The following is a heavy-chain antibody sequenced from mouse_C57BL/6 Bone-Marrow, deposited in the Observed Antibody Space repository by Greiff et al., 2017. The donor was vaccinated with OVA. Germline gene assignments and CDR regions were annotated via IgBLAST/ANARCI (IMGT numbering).Heavy chain of an antibody. D-gene: IGHD3-2*02. V-gene: IGHV7-3*01. Sequence: EVKLVESGGGLVQPGGSLSLSCAASGFTFTDYYMSWVRQPPGKALEWLGFIRNKANGYTTEYSASVKGRFTISRDNSQSILYLQMNALRAEDSATYYCARPSDSSGHGFAYWGQGTLVTVSA. CDR2: IRNKANGYTT. CDR3: ARPSDSSGHGFAY. CDR1: GFTFTDYY. J-gene: IGHJ3*01.